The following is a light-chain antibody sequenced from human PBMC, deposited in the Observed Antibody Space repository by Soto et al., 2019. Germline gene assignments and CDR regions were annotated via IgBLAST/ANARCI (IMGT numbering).Light chain of an antibody. CDR3: QQYNKWPHT. Sequence: EIVMTQSPATLSVSPGGRATLSCRASQSVNFNLAWCQQKPGQSPRLLVYGASTRATGLPARFSGRGSGTEFILTISGLQFEDFAIYYCQQYNKWPHTFGQGTKVDIK. CDR2: GAS. V-gene: IGKV3-15*01. J-gene: IGKJ2*01. CDR1: QSVNFN.